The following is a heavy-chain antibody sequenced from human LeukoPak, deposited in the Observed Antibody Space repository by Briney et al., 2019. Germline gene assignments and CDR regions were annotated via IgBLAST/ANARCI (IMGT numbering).Heavy chain of an antibody. J-gene: IGHJ4*02. Sequence: SETLSLTCAVYGGSFSGYYWGWIRQPPGKGLEWIGEINHSGSTNYNPSLKSRVTISVDTSKNQFSLKLSSVTAADTAVYYCARGRTIFGVVIMGSYFDYWGQGTLVTVSS. CDR3: ARGRTIFGVVIMGSYFDY. V-gene: IGHV4-34*01. CDR1: GGSFSGYY. CDR2: INHSGST. D-gene: IGHD3-3*01.